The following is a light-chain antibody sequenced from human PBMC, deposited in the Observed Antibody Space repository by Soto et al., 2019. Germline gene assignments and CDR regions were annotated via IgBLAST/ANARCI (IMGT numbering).Light chain of an antibody. CDR2: DVS. Sequence: QSVLTQPASVSGSPGQWITLSCTGTSSDVGGYNYVSWYQQHPGKAPKLMIYDVSNRPSGVSNRFSGSKSGNTASLTISGLQAEDEADYYCSSYTSSSTPYVFGTGTKLTVL. CDR1: SSDVGGYNY. J-gene: IGLJ1*01. V-gene: IGLV2-14*01. CDR3: SSYTSSSTPYV.